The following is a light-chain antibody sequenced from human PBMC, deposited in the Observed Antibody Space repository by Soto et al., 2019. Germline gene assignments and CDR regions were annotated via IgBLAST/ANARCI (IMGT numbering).Light chain of an antibody. CDR3: QVWDSSSDHYV. CDR1: DIGSKS. Sequence: SYELTQPPSVSVAPGKTARITCGGNDIGSKSVHWYQQKPGQAPVLVISYDTDRPSGIPERFSGSNTGNTATLTISRVEAGDEDDYYCQVWDSSSDHYVFGTGTKLTVL. V-gene: IGLV3-21*04. J-gene: IGLJ1*01. CDR2: YDT.